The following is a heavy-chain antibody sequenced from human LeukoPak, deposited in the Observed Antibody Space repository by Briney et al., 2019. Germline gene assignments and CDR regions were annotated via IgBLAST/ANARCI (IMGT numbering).Heavy chain of an antibody. Sequence: GGSLRLSCAASGFTVSSNYMSWVRQAPGKGLDWVSVIYSDGSTYYADSVKGRFTISRDNSKSTLYLQMNSLRDDDSAAYFCARVYLERLTAGYFDHWGQGTQVTVSP. CDR1: GFTVSSNY. CDR3: ARVYLERLTAGYFDH. J-gene: IGHJ4*02. CDR2: IYSDGST. V-gene: IGHV3-53*05. D-gene: IGHD2-8*01.